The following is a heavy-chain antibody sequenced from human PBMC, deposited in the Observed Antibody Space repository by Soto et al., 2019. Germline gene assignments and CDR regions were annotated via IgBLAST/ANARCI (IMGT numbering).Heavy chain of an antibody. J-gene: IGHJ6*03. CDR1: GGSISSYY. Sequence: SETLSLTCTVSGGSISSYYWSWIRQPPGKGLEWIGYIYYSGSSNYNPSLKSRVTISVDTSKNQFSLKLSSVTAADTAVYYCARHIAAAGLYYYYYYMDVWGKGTTVTVSS. CDR3: ARHIAAAGLYYYYYYMDV. D-gene: IGHD6-13*01. CDR2: IYYSGSS. V-gene: IGHV4-59*08.